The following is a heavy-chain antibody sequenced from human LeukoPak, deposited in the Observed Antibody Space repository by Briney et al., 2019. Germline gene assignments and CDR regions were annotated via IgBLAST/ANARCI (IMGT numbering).Heavy chain of an antibody. V-gene: IGHV3-48*03. J-gene: IGHJ4*02. CDR3: ARAAQLWLFVY. CDR1: GFTFSSYE. CDR2: ISNSGSNI. D-gene: IGHD5-18*01. Sequence: GSLTLSCATSGFTFSSYEMNWVRQAPGKGLEWVSYISNSGSNIYYADSVKGRFTISRDNAKNSLYLQMDSLRAEDTAVYYCARAAQLWLFVYWGQGTLVTVSS.